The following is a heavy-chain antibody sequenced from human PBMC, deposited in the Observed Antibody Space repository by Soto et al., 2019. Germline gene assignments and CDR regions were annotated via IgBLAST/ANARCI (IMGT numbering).Heavy chain of an antibody. CDR1: GFTFSDYA. D-gene: IGHD3-3*01. J-gene: IGHJ6*02. V-gene: IGHV3-30*04. Sequence: GSLRLSCAASGFTFSDYAMHWVRQAPGKGLEWVTVISFDGKNKYYADSVKGRFTISRDDSKNTLYLQMNSLRTEDTAVYYCARVLSWASYYDFWSGYYNYYYYGMDVWGQGTTVTVSS. CDR3: ARVLSWASYYDFWSGYYNYYYYGMDV. CDR2: ISFDGKNK.